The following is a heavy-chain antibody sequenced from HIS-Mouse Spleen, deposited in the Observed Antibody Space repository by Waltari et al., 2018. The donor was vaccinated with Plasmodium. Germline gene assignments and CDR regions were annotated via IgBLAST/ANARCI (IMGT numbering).Heavy chain of an antibody. CDR2: IYYSVRT. CDR3: ARRGGSYYYFDY. J-gene: IGHJ4*02. D-gene: IGHD1-26*01. Sequence: QLQLQESGPGLVKPSETLSLTCTVSGGSISSSSYYWGWIRQPPGKGLEWIGSIYYSVRTTYNPSRKMRGTISVDTSKNQFSLKLSSVTAADTAVYYCARRGGSYYYFDYWGQGTLVTVSS. CDR1: GGSISSSSYY. V-gene: IGHV4-39*01.